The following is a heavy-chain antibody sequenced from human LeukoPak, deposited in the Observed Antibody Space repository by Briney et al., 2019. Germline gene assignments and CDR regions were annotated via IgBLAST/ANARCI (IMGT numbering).Heavy chain of an antibody. CDR1: GFTFSSYA. J-gene: IGHJ6*02. CDR3: VASGLVVGATTFRYYYGMDV. Sequence: GGSLRLSCAASGFTFSSYAMHWVRQAPGKGLEWVAVISYDGSNKYYADSVKGRFTISRDNSKNTLYLQMNSLRAEGTAVYYCVASGLVVGATTFRYYYGMDVWGQGTTVTVSS. V-gene: IGHV3-30-3*01. CDR2: ISYDGSNK. D-gene: IGHD1-26*01.